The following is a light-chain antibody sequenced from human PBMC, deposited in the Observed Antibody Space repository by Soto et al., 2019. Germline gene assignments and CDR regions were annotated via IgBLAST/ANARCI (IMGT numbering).Light chain of an antibody. CDR3: QHYGSSVFT. Sequence: EIVLTQSPGILSLSPGERATLSCRASQSVSSTYLGWYQQKPGQAPRLLIYGASSTATGIPDRFSGSGSGTEFALTISRLDPEDFAVYYCQHYGSSVFTFGPGTKVEIK. CDR2: GAS. V-gene: IGKV3-20*01. J-gene: IGKJ3*01. CDR1: QSVSSTY.